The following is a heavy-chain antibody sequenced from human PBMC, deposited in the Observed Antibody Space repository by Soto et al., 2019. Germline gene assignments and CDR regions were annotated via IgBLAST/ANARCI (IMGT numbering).Heavy chain of an antibody. CDR3: VREASSSGLHLDH. J-gene: IGHJ4*02. V-gene: IGHV3-23*01. D-gene: IGHD6-6*01. CDR1: GFIFSNYA. Sequence: GGSLRLSCAASGFIFSNYAMSWVRQAPGKGLEWVSFISGSGSSTYYADSVRGRFTISRGNSKNTLYLQMNSLRAEDAAVYYCVREASSSGLHLDHWGRGTLVTVSS. CDR2: ISGSGSST.